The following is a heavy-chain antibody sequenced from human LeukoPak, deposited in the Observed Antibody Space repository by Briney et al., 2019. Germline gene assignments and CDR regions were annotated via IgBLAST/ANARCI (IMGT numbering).Heavy chain of an antibody. CDR2: ISDSGDST. V-gene: IGHV3-23*01. CDR1: GFTFSSYA. D-gene: IGHD6-13*01. Sequence: GGSLRLSCAASGFTFSSYATSWVRQAPGKGLEWVSTISDSGDSTYSADSVKGRFTFSRDNSKNTLFLQMNSLGAEDTAVYYCAKAKYTSSWYESFDYWGQGTLVIVSS. CDR3: AKAKYTSSWYESFDY. J-gene: IGHJ4*02.